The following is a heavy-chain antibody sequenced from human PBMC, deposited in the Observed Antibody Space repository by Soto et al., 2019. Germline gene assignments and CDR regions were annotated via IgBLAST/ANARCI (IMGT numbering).Heavy chain of an antibody. J-gene: IGHJ5*02. CDR2: MNPNSGNT. Sequence: ASVKVSCKASGYTFTSYDINWVRQATGQGLEWMGWMNPNSGNTDYAQKFQGRVTMTRNTSISTAYMELSSLRSDDTAVYYCAREQQLPHQNWFDPWGQGTLVTVS. V-gene: IGHV1-8*01. D-gene: IGHD6-13*01. CDR3: AREQQLPHQNWFDP. CDR1: GYTFTSYD.